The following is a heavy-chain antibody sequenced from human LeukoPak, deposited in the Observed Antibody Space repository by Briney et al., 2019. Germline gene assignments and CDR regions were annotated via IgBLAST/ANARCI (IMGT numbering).Heavy chain of an antibody. CDR2: IGDSGGST. CDR1: GFTFSTYA. V-gene: IGHV3-23*01. Sequence: GGSLRLSCAASGFTFSTYAMSWVRQAPGKGLEWVSTIGDSGGSTYYADSVKGRFTISRDNSKNTLYLQVSSLRTEDTAVYYCAKRAVDTAMVGFDYWGQGTLVTVSS. J-gene: IGHJ4*02. D-gene: IGHD5-18*01. CDR3: AKRAVDTAMVGFDY.